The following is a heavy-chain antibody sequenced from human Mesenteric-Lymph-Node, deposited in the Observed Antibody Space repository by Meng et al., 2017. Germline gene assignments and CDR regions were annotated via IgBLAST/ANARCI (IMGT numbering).Heavy chain of an antibody. J-gene: IGHJ4*02. CDR2: IGTGGDT. CDR1: GFAFSSYA. V-gene: IGHV3-47*02. Sequence: GESLKIPCAASGFAFSSYALHWVRRAPGKGLEWVSAIGTGGDTYYADSVMGRFTISRDNSKNTVYLQMGSLRIEDTALYYCAKEEKGDYDFWGQGTLVTVSS. CDR3: AKEEKGDYDF. D-gene: IGHD2-21*01.